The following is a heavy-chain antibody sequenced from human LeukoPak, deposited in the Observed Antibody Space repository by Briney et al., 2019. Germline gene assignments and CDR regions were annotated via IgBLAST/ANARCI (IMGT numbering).Heavy chain of an antibody. J-gene: IGHJ5*02. V-gene: IGHV4-34*01. D-gene: IGHD4/OR15-4a*01. CDR1: DGSFSGYY. Sequence: SETLSLTCAVYDGSFSGYYWSWIRQPPGKGLEWIGEINHSGSTNYNPSLKSRVTISVDTSKNQCSLTLSSVTAADTALYYCARHDHTDHGDPNWFDPWGQGILITVAS. CDR2: INHSGST. CDR3: ARHDHTDHGDPNWFDP.